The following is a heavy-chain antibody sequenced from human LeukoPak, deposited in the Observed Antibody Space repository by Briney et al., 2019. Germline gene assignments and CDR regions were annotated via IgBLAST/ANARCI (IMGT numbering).Heavy chain of an antibody. D-gene: IGHD5-12*01. CDR3: ARGEATIVNY. J-gene: IGHJ4*02. CDR2: INPNSGGT. Sequence: GASVRVSCKASGYTFTGYYMHWVRPAPGQGLEWMGWINPNSGGTNYAQKFQGRVTMTRDTSISTAYMELSRLRSDDTAVYYCARGEATIVNYWGQGTLVTVSS. CDR1: GYTFTGYY. V-gene: IGHV1-2*02.